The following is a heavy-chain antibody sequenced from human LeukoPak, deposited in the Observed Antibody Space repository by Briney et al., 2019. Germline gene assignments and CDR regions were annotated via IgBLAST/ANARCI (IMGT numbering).Heavy chain of an antibody. CDR3: AKDPGGSSGYPYAFDI. D-gene: IGHD3-22*01. CDR2: ISYDGSNK. CDR1: GFTFSSYG. J-gene: IGHJ3*02. V-gene: IGHV3-30*18. Sequence: GRSLRLSCAASGFTFSSYGMHWVRQAPGKGLEWVAVISYDGSNKYYADSVKGRFTVSRDNSKNTLYLQMNSLRAEDTAVYYCAKDPGGSSGYPYAFDIWGQGTMVTVPS.